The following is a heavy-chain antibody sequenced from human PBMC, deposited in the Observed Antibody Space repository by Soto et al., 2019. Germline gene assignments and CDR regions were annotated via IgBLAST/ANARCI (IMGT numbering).Heavy chain of an antibody. Sequence: EVQLLESGGGLVQPGGSLRLSCAASGFTFSSYAMSWVRQAPGKGLEWVSAISGSGGSTYYADSVKGRFTIYRHNSKNTVYLQMNSMRAEDTAVYYCAKDQKAYSSGWYGGFYWGQGTLVTVSS. CDR1: GFTFSSYA. J-gene: IGHJ4*02. CDR3: AKDQKAYSSGWYGGFY. D-gene: IGHD6-19*01. CDR2: ISGSGGST. V-gene: IGHV3-23*01.